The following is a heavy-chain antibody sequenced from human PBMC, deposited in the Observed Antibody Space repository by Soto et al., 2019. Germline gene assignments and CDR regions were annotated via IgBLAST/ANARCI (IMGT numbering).Heavy chain of an antibody. V-gene: IGHV3-23*01. D-gene: IGHD3-22*01. CDR2: ISGSGGST. Sequence: GSLRLSCAASGFTFSSYAMSWVRQAPGKGLEWVSAISGSGGSTYYADSVKGRFTISRDNSKNTLYLQMNSLRAEDTAVYYCAKDYYDSSGYSLTHFDYWGQGTLVTVSS. CDR1: GFTFSSYA. J-gene: IGHJ4*02. CDR3: AKDYYDSSGYSLTHFDY.